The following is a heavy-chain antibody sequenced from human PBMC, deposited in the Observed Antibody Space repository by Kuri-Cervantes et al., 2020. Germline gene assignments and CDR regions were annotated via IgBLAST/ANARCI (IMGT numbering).Heavy chain of an antibody. V-gene: IGHV3-30*18. CDR3: AKNYCGGDCYSYAFDI. Sequence: GGSLRLSCAASGFTFSSYGMQWVRQAPGKGLEWVAVISYDGSNKYYADSVKGRFTISRDNSKNTLYLQMNSLRAEDTAVYYCAKNYCGGDCYSYAFDIWGQGTMVTVSS. D-gene: IGHD2-21*02. CDR2: ISYDGSNK. CDR1: GFTFSSYG. J-gene: IGHJ3*02.